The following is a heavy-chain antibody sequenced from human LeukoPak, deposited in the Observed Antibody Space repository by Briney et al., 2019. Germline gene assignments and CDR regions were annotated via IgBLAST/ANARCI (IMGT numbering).Heavy chain of an antibody. CDR1: GYTFTSYG. V-gene: IGHV1-18*01. D-gene: IGHD3-22*01. J-gene: IGHJ4*02. CDR2: ISAYNGNT. CDR3: ARVSYDSSGYYYFDY. Sequence: GASVKVSCKASGYTFTSYGISWVRQAPGHGLEWMGWISAYNGNTNYAQKLQGRVTMTTDTSTSTAYMELRSLRSDDTAVYYCARVSYDSSGYYYFDYWGQGTLVTVSS.